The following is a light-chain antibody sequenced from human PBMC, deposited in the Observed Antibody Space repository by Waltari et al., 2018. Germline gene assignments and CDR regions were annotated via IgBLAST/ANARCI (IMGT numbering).Light chain of an antibody. V-gene: IGLV2-14*03. CDR3: SSYISSSTLEL. Sequence: QSAMTQPASVSGSPGQSITISCTGTSSDVGTYNYVSCYQQHPGKAPKLMIFAVIIRPSGVSNRFSGSKSGNTASLTISGLQAEDEADYYCSSYISSSTLELFGGGTSLTVL. J-gene: IGLJ2*01. CDR1: SSDVGTYNY. CDR2: AVI.